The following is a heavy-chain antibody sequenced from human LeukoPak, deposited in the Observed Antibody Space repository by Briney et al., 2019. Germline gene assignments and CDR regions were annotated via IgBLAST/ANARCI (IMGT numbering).Heavy chain of an antibody. V-gene: IGHV3-11*01. J-gene: IGHJ4*02. D-gene: IGHD3-22*01. CDR3: ARDGAYDDASGYRADF. Sequence: GGSLRLSCTASGFRFSDYCMNWFRQTPGKGLEWLSYISHSGTTVQYADSVRGRFTVSRDNHKNTLYFQMNSLRVEDTALYYCARDGAYDDASGYRADFWGQGTLVTVSS. CDR1: GFRFSDYC. CDR2: ISHSGTTV.